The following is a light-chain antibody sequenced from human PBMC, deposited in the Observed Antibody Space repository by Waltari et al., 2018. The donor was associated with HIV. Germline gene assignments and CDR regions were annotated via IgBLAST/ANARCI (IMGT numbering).Light chain of an antibody. CDR3: QESFSDTFT. V-gene: IGKV1-39*01. J-gene: IGKJ3*01. Sequence: DIQMTQSPSPLSASIGDKVTITCRASQTIDSYLNWYQQKSGKAPKLLIYAASTLQSGVPSRISGSRSGTDFTLTIAGLQPEDVAIYFCQESFSDTFTFGPGTKVEI. CDR2: AAS. CDR1: QTIDSY.